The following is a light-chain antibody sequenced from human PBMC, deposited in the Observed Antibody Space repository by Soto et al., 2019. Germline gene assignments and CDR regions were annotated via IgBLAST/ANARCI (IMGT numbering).Light chain of an antibody. Sequence: DIVMTQSPDSLAVSLGERATINCKSSQSILYSSNNKNYLAWYQQKPGQPPKLLIYWASTRESGVPDRFSGGGSETDFTLTISSLQAEDVAVYYCQQYYSTPQTFGQGTKLEIK. CDR2: WAS. J-gene: IGKJ2*01. CDR1: QSILYSSNNKNY. V-gene: IGKV4-1*01. CDR3: QQYYSTPQT.